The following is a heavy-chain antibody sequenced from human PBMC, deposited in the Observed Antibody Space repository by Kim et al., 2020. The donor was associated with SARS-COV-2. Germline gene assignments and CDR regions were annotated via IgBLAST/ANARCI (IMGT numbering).Heavy chain of an antibody. Sequence: GGSLRLSCAASGFTFSTYAMSWVRQPPGKGLEWVSAISGSGGSTYYADSVKGRFTISRDISKNTLYLQMNSLRAEDTAVYYCAKERFGSGSYYDYWGQGTLVTVS. CDR1: GFTFSTYA. CDR2: ISGSGGST. D-gene: IGHD3-10*01. J-gene: IGHJ4*02. V-gene: IGHV3-23*01. CDR3: AKERFGSGSYYDY.